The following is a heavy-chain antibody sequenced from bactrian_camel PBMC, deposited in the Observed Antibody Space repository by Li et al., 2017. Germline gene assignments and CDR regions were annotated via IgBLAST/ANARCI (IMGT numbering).Heavy chain of an antibody. D-gene: IGHD5*01. J-gene: IGHJ4*01. CDR1: GSIHSGAC. CDR3: AGRDWGTVGSWSDFNF. Sequence: QVQLVESGGGSVQAGGSLRLSCVASGSIHSGACVGWLRQAPGKEREGVAAIDSDGIASYADSVKGRFTISQDGAENTVYLQMNNLKPDDTAMYFCAGRDWGTVGSWSDFNFWGQGTQVTVS. V-gene: IGHV3S53*01. CDR2: IDSDGIA.